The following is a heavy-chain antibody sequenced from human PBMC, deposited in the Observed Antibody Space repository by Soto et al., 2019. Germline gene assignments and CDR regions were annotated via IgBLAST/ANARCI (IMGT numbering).Heavy chain of an antibody. V-gene: IGHV3-21*01. CDR3: ARSDTMVRGVIGY. Sequence: EVQLVESGGGLVKPGGSLRLSCAASGFTFSSYSMNWVRQAPGKGLEWVSSISSSSSYIYYADSVKGRFTISRDNAKNSLYLQMNSLRAEDTAVYYCARSDTMVRGVIGYWGQGTLVTVSS. J-gene: IGHJ4*02. CDR2: ISSSSSYI. CDR1: GFTFSSYS. D-gene: IGHD3-10*01.